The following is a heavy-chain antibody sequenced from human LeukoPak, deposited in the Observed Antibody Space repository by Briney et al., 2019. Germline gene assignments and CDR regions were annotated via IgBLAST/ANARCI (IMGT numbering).Heavy chain of an antibody. D-gene: IGHD4-17*01. CDR2: INHSGST. CDR1: GGSLSGYY. CDR3: ARLSTVTTRWFDP. J-gene: IGHJ5*02. V-gene: IGHV4-34*01. Sequence: SETLSLTCAVYGGSLSGYYWSWIRQPPGKGLEWIGEINHSGSTNYNPPLKSRVTISVDTSKNQFSLKLSSVTAADTAVYYCARLSTVTTRWFDPWGQGTLVTVSS.